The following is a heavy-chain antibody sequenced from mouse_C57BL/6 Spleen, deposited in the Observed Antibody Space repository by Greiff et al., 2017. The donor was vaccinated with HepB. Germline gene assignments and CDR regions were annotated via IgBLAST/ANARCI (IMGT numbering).Heavy chain of an antibody. CDR1: GYAFSSSW. CDR2: IYPGDGDT. Sequence: VKLQQSGPELVKPGASVKISCKASGYAFSSSWMNWVKQRPGKGLEWIGRIYPGDGDTNYNGKFKGKATLTADKSSSTAYMQLSSLTSEDSAVYFCARAPDYGSSLWYFDVWGTGTTVTVSS. CDR3: ARAPDYGSSLWYFDV. J-gene: IGHJ1*03. V-gene: IGHV1-82*01. D-gene: IGHD1-1*01.